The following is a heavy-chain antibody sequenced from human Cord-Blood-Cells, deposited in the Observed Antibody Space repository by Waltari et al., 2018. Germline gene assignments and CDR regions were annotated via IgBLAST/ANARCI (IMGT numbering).Heavy chain of an antibody. D-gene: IGHD3-22*01. V-gene: IGHV3-53*01. Sequence: EVQLVESGGGLIQPGGSLRLSCAASGFTVSSNYMSWVRQAPGKGLEWVSVIYSGGSTYYADSVKGRFTISRDNSKNTLYLQMNSLRVEDTAVYYCARDSPYDSSGYYSDYWGQGTLVTVSS. J-gene: IGHJ4*02. CDR2: IYSGGST. CDR1: GFTVSSNY. CDR3: ARDSPYDSSGYYSDY.